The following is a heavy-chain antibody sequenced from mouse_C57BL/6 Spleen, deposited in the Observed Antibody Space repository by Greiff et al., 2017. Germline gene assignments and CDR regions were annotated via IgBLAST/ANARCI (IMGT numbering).Heavy chain of an antibody. Sequence: VQVVEPGAELVRPGASVTLSCKASGYTFTDYELHWVKQTPVHGLEWIGAIDPETGGTAYNQKFKVKAILTADKSSSPAYMQLRSLTSEDSAVYYCTRKHYDYPFDYWGQGTSLTVSS. CDR2: IDPETGGT. CDR3: TRKHYDYPFDY. V-gene: IGHV1-15*01. D-gene: IGHD2-4*01. J-gene: IGHJ2*02. CDR1: GYTFTDYE.